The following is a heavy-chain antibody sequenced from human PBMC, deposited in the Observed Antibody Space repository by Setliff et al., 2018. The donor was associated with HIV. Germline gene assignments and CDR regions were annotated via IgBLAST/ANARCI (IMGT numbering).Heavy chain of an antibody. CDR2: INHSGSP. Sequence: PSETLSLTCAVYGGSFSGYYWSWIRQPPGKGLEWIGEINHSGSPNYSPSLKSRVTISVDTSKNQFSLKLSSVTAADTAVYYCARVQVSGTYPIDYWGQGTLVTVSS. CDR1: GGSFSGYY. D-gene: IGHD3-10*01. V-gene: IGHV4-34*01. CDR3: ARVQVSGTYPIDY. J-gene: IGHJ4*02.